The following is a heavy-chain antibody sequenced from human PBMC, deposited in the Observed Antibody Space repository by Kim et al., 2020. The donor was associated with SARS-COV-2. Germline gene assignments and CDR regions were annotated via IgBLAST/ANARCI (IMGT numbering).Heavy chain of an antibody. V-gene: IGHV2-5*02. D-gene: IGHD2-21*02. CDR3: AHRQVLVGGNSAFYT. Sequence: SGPTLVNPTQTLTLTCTFSGFSLTTSGVGVGWIRQPPGKALEWHALLYWDDDKRYSPSLKSRLTITKDTSKNQVVLTMTNMEPVDTATYYCAHRQVLVGGNSAFYTWGDGTLVTAS. CDR2: LYWDDDK. CDR1: GFSLTTSGVG. J-gene: IGHJ5*01.